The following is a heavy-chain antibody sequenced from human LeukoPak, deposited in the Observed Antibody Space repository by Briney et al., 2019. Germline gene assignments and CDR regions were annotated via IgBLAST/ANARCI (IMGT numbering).Heavy chain of an antibody. CDR3: ARGRGSTSSNFDY. CDR1: GYTFTGYY. CDR2: INPNSGGT. J-gene: IGHJ4*02. V-gene: IGHV1-2*02. Sequence: PAASLKVSCKASGYTFTGYYMHWVRQAPGQGLEWMGWINPNSGGTNYAQKFQGRVTMTRDTSISTAYMELSRLRSDDTAVYYCARGRGSTSSNFDYWGQGTLVTVSS. D-gene: IGHD2-2*01.